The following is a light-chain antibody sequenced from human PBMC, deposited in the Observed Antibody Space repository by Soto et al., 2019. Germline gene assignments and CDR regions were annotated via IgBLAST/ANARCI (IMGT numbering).Light chain of an antibody. V-gene: IGLV2-14*03. Sequence: QCVLTQPASVSGSLGQSITISCTGTSSDVGRDKSVSWYQQHPGKAPKVIIYDDTNRPSGVSLRFSASKSGNMASLTISGLQDEDEADYYCTSYSTTSVFVGGGTKLTVL. J-gene: IGLJ2*01. CDR2: DDT. CDR3: TSYSTTSVF. CDR1: SSDVGRDKS.